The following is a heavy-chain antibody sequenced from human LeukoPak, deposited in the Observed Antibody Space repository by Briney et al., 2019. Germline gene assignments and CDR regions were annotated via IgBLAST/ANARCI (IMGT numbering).Heavy chain of an antibody. J-gene: IGHJ5*02. CDR1: GYSFTSYD. D-gene: IGHD1-26*01. Sequence: ASVKVSRKASGYSFTSYDINWVRQATGQALEWMGWMNPNSVNTGYAQKFQRRVTMTRNSCISTAYMELSSLRSEDTAVYYCARVLVHSGSYYDNEDWFDPWGQGTLVTVYS. V-gene: IGHV1-8*01. CDR3: ARVLVHSGSYYDNEDWFDP. CDR2: MNPNSVNT.